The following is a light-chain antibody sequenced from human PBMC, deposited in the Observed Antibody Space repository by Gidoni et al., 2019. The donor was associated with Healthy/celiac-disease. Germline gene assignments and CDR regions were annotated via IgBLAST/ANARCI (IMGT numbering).Light chain of an antibody. CDR1: QSVSSY. Sequence: EIVLTQSPATLSLSPGERATLSCRASQSVSSYLDWYQQKPGQAPRLLIYDASNRATGIPARFSGSGSGTDFTLTISSLEPEDFAVYYCQQRSNWLSLTFXGXTKVEI. CDR3: QQRSNWLSLT. CDR2: DAS. V-gene: IGKV3-11*01. J-gene: IGKJ4*01.